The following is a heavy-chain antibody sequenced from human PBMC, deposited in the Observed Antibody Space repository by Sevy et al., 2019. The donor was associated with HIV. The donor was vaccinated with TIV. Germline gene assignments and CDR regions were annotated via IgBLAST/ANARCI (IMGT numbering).Heavy chain of an antibody. D-gene: IGHD4-4*01. V-gene: IGHV1-18*01. CDR1: GYTFTSYG. J-gene: IGHJ4*02. CDR3: ARDFFPTVTTLWYYFDY. Sequence: ASVKVSCKASGYTFTSYGISWVRQAPGQGLEWMGWISAYNGNTNYAQKLQGRVTMTTETSTSTAYMELRSLRSDDTAVYYCARDFFPTVTTLWYYFDYWGQGTLVTVSS. CDR2: ISAYNGNT.